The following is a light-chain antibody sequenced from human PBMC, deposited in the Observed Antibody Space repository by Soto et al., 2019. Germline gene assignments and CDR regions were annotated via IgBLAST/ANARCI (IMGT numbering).Light chain of an antibody. J-gene: IGKJ1*01. CDR2: AVS. Sequence: DIQMTQSPSSLSASVGDIVTITFRASQSISTYLNWYQHKPGKAPRVLIYAVSSLQSGVPSRFSGSGSGTDFTLTITSLQPEDSATYYCQHSYGTPRTFGQGTKVDIK. V-gene: IGKV1-39*01. CDR3: QHSYGTPRT. CDR1: QSISTY.